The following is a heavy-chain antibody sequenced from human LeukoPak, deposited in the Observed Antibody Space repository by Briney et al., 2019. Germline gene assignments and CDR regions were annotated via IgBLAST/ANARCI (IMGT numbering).Heavy chain of an antibody. D-gene: IGHD3-3*01. CDR1: GRSFSGYY. V-gene: IGHV4-34*01. CDR3: ARGPSRRRSGYWDFDY. CDR2: INHSGST. Sequence: SETLSLTCAVYGRSFSGYYWSWIRQPPGKGLEWIGEINHSGSTNYNPSLKSRVTISVDTSKNQFSLKLSSVTAADTAVYYCARGPSRRRSGYWDFDYWGQGTLVTVSS. J-gene: IGHJ4*02.